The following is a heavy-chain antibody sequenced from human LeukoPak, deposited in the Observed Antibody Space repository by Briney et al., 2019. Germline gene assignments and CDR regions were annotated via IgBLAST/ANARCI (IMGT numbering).Heavy chain of an antibody. CDR2: ITTGDGNT. D-gene: IGHD7-27*01. CDR1: GFTFSSYT. CDR3: AKDGGLWVSAHWGDS. J-gene: IGHJ4*02. Sequence: GGSLTLSCTASGFTFSSYTMTWVRQAPGKGLKWVSTITTGDGNTYYADSVKGRFTVSRDDSKNTLYLQMNSLRAEDTDVYYCAKDGGLWVSAHWGDSWGRGTLVTVSS. V-gene: IGHV3-23*01.